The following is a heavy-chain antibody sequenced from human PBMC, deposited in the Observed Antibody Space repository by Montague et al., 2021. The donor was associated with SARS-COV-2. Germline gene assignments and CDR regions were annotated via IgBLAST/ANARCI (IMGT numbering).Heavy chain of an antibody. Sequence: SLRLSCAASGFTFSSYWMHWVRQAPGKGLVWVSRINSDGSSASYSDSXKGRFTISRDNAKNTLYLQMNSLRAEDTAVYYCARVEGARYSSGWYYYYYGMDVWGQGTTVTVSS. CDR3: ARVEGARYSSGWYYYYYGMDV. CDR1: GFTFSSYW. D-gene: IGHD6-19*01. CDR2: INSDGSSA. J-gene: IGHJ6*02. V-gene: IGHV3-74*01.